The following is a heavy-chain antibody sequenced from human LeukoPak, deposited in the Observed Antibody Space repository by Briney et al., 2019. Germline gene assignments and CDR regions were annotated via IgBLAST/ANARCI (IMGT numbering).Heavy chain of an antibody. V-gene: IGHV4-59*01. D-gene: IGHD1-26*01. CDR1: GGSISSYY. CDR3: ARAGELGAFDI. CDR2: IYYSGST. J-gene: IGHJ3*02. Sequence: NSSETLSLTCTVSGGSISSYYWSWIRQPPGKGLEWIGYIYYSGSTNYNPSLKSRVTISVDTSKNQFSLKLSSVTAADTAVYYCARAGELGAFDIWGQGTMVTVSS.